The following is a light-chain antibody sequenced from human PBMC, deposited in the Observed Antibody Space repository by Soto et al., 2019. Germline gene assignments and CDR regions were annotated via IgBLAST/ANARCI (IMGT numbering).Light chain of an antibody. J-gene: IGKJ1*01. V-gene: IGKV3-11*01. Sequence: EVVLTQSPATLSLSPGERATLSCRASENVRTFVDWYQQKPGQAPRLLMFGASNRATGIPARFSGSGSGTDFTLTISNLEPEDFATYYCQQSHSIPLTFGQGTKVEIK. CDR3: QQSHSIPLT. CDR2: GAS. CDR1: ENVRTF.